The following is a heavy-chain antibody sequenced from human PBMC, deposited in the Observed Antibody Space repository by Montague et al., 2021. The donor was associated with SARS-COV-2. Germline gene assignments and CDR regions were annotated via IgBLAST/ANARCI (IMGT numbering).Heavy chain of an antibody. D-gene: IGHD3-10*01. Sequence: SETLSLTCTVSGGSISSSSYYWGWIRQPPGKGLEWIGCIYCSGSTYYNLSIESRVTISVDTSKNQFSLKLSAVTAADTAVYYCTRESGSWSYLVYWGQGTLVTVSS. CDR1: GGSISSSSYY. CDR3: TRESGSWSYLVY. J-gene: IGHJ4*02. CDR2: IYCSGST. V-gene: IGHV4-39*01.